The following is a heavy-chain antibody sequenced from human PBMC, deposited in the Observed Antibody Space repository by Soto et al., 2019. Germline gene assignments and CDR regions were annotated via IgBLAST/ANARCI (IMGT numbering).Heavy chain of an antibody. Sequence: PSQTLSLSCAISGNSVSSNSATWNLIRQSPSRGLEWLGRTYYRSKWYYDYAVSVKSRITINPDTSKNQFSLQLNSVTPEDTAEYYCARDPVTAADYFDYWGPGTLVTVSS. CDR3: ARDPVTAADYFDY. CDR1: GNSVSSNSAT. J-gene: IGHJ4*02. V-gene: IGHV6-1*01. D-gene: IGHD6-13*01. CDR2: TYYRSKWYY.